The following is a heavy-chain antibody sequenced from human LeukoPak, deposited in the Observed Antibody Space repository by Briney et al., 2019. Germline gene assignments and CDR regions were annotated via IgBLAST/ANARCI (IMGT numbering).Heavy chain of an antibody. CDR2: ISAYNGNT. D-gene: IGHD3-3*01. V-gene: IGHV1-18*01. CDR3: ARAVYYDFWSGYRSHFDY. Sequence: ASVKVSCKASGYTFTSYDINWVRQATGQGLEWMGWISAYNGNTNYAQKLQGRVTMTTDTSTSTAYMELRSLRSDDTAVYYCARAVYYDFWSGYRSHFDYWGQGTLVAVSS. J-gene: IGHJ4*02. CDR1: GYTFTSYD.